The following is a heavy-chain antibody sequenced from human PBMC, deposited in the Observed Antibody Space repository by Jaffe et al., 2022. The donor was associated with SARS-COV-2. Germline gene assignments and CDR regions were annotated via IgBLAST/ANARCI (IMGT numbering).Heavy chain of an antibody. V-gene: IGHV4-39*01. Sequence: QLQLQESGPGLVKPSETLSLTCTVSGGSISSSSYYWGWIRQPPGKGLEWIGSIYYSGSTYYNPSLKSRVTISVDTSKNQFSLKLSSVTAADTAVYYCARLLGGDHGLWYFDYWGQGTLVTVSS. D-gene: IGHD2-21*01. CDR2: IYYSGST. J-gene: IGHJ4*02. CDR1: GGSISSSSYY. CDR3: ARLLGGDHGLWYFDY.